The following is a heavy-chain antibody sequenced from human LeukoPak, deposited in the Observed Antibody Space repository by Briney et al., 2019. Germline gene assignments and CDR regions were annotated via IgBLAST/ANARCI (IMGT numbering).Heavy chain of an antibody. Sequence: ASVKVSCKVSGYTLTELSMHWVRQAPGKGLEWMGGFDPEDGETIYAQKFQGRVAMTEDTSTDTAYMELSSLRSEDTAVYYCATVPIAAAGTFDYWGQGTLVTVSS. CDR3: ATVPIAAAGTFDY. CDR2: FDPEDGET. CDR1: GYTLTELS. D-gene: IGHD6-13*01. J-gene: IGHJ4*02. V-gene: IGHV1-24*01.